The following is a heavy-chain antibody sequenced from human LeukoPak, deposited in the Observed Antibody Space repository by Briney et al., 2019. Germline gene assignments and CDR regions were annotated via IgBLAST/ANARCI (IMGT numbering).Heavy chain of an antibody. D-gene: IGHD1-26*01. CDR3: ARWEESDGFDI. J-gene: IGHJ3*02. Sequence: SETLSLTCTVSGYSLSSGYYWGWIRQPPGKGLEWIGSLYYSGSTYYNPSLKSRVSISVDTSKKQFSLKLSSVTAADTAVYYCARWEESDGFDIWGQGTMVTVSS. CDR1: GYSLSSGYY. CDR2: LYYSGST. V-gene: IGHV4-38-2*02.